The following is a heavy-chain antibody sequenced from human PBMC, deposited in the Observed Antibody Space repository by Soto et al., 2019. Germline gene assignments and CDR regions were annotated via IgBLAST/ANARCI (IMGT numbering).Heavy chain of an antibody. J-gene: IGHJ3*01. CDR1: GSTLTYVS. V-gene: IGHV1-24*01. D-gene: IGHD1-1*01. CDR3: ATWNLRRLDENDAFDV. Sequence: QVQLVQSGAEVKNPGASVKVSCKVSGSTLTYVSMHWVRQAPGKEPEWMGGFVPDEGETIYAQNFQGRVTMTEDTSTDTAHMELSSLASDDTAVYYCATWNLRRLDENDAFDVWGQGTWVTVSS. CDR2: FVPDEGET.